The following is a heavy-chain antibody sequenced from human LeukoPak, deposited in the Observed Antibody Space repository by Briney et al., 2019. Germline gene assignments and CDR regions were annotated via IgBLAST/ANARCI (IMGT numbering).Heavy chain of an antibody. V-gene: IGHV3-7*01. CDR1: GFTFSNYW. CDR2: IKQDGGEK. Sequence: GGSLRLSCAASGFTFSNYWMNWVRQAPGKGLEWVANIKQDGGEKSYVDSVKGRFTISRDNAKNSLYLQMNSLRAEDTAVYYCARALKRITMIVVVIPDAFDIWGQGTMVTVSS. J-gene: IGHJ3*02. CDR3: ARALKRITMIVVVIPDAFDI. D-gene: IGHD3-22*01.